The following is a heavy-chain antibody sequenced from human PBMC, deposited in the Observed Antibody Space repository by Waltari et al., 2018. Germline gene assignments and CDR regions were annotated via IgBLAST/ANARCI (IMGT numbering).Heavy chain of an antibody. Sequence: EVQLVESGGGLIQPGGSLRLSCAASGFTFSNYWMHWVRQAPGKGLVGVSRIKGDGSSPTYADSVKGRVTISRDNAKNTLYLQMNSLRAEDTAVYYCANDRGYSFEYWGQGTLVTVSS. CDR1: GFTFSNYW. CDR2: IKGDGSSP. J-gene: IGHJ4*02. CDR3: ANDRGYSFEY. V-gene: IGHV3-74*01. D-gene: IGHD1-26*01.